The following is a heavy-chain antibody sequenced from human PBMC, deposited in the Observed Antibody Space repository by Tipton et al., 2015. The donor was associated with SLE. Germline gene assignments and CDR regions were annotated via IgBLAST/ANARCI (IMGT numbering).Heavy chain of an antibody. CDR3: APLGDAFDI. Sequence: SGFTFSSYGMHWVRQAPGKGLEWVAFIRYDGSNKYYADSVKGRFTISRDNAKNTLYLQMNSLRAEDTAVYYCAPLGDAFDIWGQGTMVTVSS. J-gene: IGHJ3*02. D-gene: IGHD7-27*01. CDR1: GFTFSSYG. CDR2: IRYDGSNK. V-gene: IGHV3-30*02.